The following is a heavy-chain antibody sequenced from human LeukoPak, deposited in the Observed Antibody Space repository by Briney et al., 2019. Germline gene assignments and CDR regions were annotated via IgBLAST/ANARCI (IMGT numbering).Heavy chain of an antibody. CDR1: GYTFTSYG. J-gene: IGHJ4*02. CDR2: ISAYNGNT. CDR3: ARDASIVVVPAAASTNDY. Sequence: ASVKVSCKASGYTFTSYGISWVRQAPGQGLEWMGWISAYNGNTNYAQKLQGRVTMTTDTSTSTAYMELRSLRSDDTAVYYFARDASIVVVPAAASTNDYWGQGTLVTVSS. D-gene: IGHD2-2*01. V-gene: IGHV1-18*01.